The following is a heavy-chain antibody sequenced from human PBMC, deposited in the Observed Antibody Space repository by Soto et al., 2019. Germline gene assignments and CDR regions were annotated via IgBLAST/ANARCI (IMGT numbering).Heavy chain of an antibody. D-gene: IGHD4-17*01. CDR3: AGGQRALIAYGPFDP. CDR2: FSGTGGYT. V-gene: IGHV3-23*01. J-gene: IGHJ5*02. Sequence: GGSLRLSCAASGFTLSSYAMSWARQAPGKGLEWVSTFSGTGGYTYYADSVKGRFTISRDDSKNTLFLHMNSLRAADTAVYYCAGGQRALIAYGPFDPWGQGXLVTVSS. CDR1: GFTLSSYA.